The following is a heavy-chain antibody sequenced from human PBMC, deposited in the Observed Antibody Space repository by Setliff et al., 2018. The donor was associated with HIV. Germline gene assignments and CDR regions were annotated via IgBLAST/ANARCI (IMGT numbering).Heavy chain of an antibody. Sequence: GGSLRLSCAASGFTFSNAWMNWVRQAPGKGLEWVSYISSSSSTIYYADSVKGRFTISRDNAKNSLYLQMNSLRAEDTAVYYCVRAVYDYVWGSYRRSYYFDYWGQGTLVTVSS. J-gene: IGHJ4*02. V-gene: IGHV3-48*04. CDR2: ISSSSSTI. D-gene: IGHD3-16*02. CDR1: GFTFSNAW. CDR3: VRAVYDYVWGSYRRSYYFDY.